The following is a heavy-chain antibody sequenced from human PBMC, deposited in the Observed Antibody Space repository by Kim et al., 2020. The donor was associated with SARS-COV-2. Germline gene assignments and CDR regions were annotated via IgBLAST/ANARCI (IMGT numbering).Heavy chain of an antibody. CDR2: T. J-gene: IGHJ4*02. CDR3: ARHSARYYYEV. Sequence: TYYTPPLKSRVTISVDTSKNQFSLKLSSVTAADTAVYYCARHSARYYYEVWGQGTLVTVSS. D-gene: IGHD3-22*01. V-gene: IGHV4-39*01.